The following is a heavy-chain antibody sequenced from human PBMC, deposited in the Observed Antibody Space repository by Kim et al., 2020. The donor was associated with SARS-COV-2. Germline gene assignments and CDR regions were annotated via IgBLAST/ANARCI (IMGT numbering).Heavy chain of an antibody. J-gene: IGHJ4*02. Sequence: AYNGNTNYAQKLQGRVTMTTDTSTSTAYMELRSLRSDDTAVYYCAREGGSWGQGTLVTVSS. D-gene: IGHD1-1*01. CDR2: AYNGNT. CDR3: AREGGS. V-gene: IGHV1-18*01.